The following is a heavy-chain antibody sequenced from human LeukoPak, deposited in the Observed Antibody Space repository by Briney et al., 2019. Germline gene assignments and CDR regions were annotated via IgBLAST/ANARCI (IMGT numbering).Heavy chain of an antibody. D-gene: IGHD5/OR15-5a*01. CDR1: GFTFSSYW. CDR3: ARVCLYYYYGMDV. V-gene: IGHV3-7*01. CDR2: IKQDGSEK. J-gene: IGHJ6*02. Sequence: GGSLRLSWAASGFTFSSYWMSWVRQAPGKALEWVANIKQDGSEKYYVDSVKGRFTISRDDAKNALYLQMNSLRAEDTAVYYCARVCLYYYYGMDVWGQGTTVTVSS.